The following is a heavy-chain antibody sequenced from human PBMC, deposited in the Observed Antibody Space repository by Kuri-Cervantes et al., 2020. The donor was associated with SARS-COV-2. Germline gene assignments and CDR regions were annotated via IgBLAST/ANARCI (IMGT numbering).Heavy chain of an antibody. CDR1: GGSFSGYY. V-gene: IGHV4-34*01. CDR3: ARDTNWFDP. J-gene: IGHJ5*02. Sequence: SETLSLTCAVYGGSFSGYYWSWIRQLPGKGLEWIGEINHSGSTNYNPSLKSRVTVSVDTSKNQFSLKLSSVTAADTAVYYCARDTNWFDPWGQGTLVTVSS. CDR2: INHSGST.